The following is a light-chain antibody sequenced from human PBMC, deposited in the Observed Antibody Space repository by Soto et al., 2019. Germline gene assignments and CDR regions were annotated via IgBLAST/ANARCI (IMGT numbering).Light chain of an antibody. Sequence: EIVMTQSPATLSVSPGERATLSCRASQSVSSKLAWYQQKPGQTPRVLIYGASTRATRIPVRFSGSGSGTEFTLTISSLQSEDFAVYYCQHYNDWPPTWTFGQGTRVEIK. CDR2: GAS. CDR1: QSVSSK. V-gene: IGKV3-15*01. CDR3: QHYNDWPPTWT. J-gene: IGKJ1*01.